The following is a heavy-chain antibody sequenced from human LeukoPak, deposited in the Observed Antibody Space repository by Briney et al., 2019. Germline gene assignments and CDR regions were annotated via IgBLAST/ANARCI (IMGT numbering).Heavy chain of an antibody. CDR3: ARDRADGDYYYGMDV. D-gene: IGHD4-17*01. Sequence: ASVKVSCKASGYTFTSYYMHWVRQAPGQGLEWMGIINPSGGSTSYAQKFQGRVTMTRDTSTSTVYMELSSLRSEDTAVYYCARDRADGDYYYGMDVWGQGTTVTVSS. CDR2: INPSGGST. CDR1: GYTFTSYY. J-gene: IGHJ6*02. V-gene: IGHV1-46*01.